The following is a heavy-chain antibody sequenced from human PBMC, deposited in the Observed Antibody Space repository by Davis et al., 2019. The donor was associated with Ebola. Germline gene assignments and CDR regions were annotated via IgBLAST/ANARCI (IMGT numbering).Heavy chain of an antibody. CDR3: AVVRGVLSRHFDY. CDR1: GYTLNQLS. CDR2: SDPDDYET. V-gene: IGHV1-24*01. D-gene: IGHD3-10*01. Sequence: ASVKVSCKVSGYTLNQLSIHWVRQAPGEGLEWMGGSDPDDYETMYAEKFQGRVTVTEDPFTDTAYMEMRSLRSDDTAVYFCAVVRGVLSRHFDYWGQGTLVTVSP. J-gene: IGHJ4*02.